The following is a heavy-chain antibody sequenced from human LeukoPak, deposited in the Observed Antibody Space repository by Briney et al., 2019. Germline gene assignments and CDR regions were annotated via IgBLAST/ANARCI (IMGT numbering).Heavy chain of an antibody. Sequence: ASVKVSCKASGYTFTGYYMHWVRQAPGQGLEWMGWINPNSGGTNYAQKFQGWVTMTRDTSISTAYKELSRLRSDDTAVYYCARMDGSGSYYPNSYYYYGMDVWGQGTTVTVSS. CDR2: INPNSGGT. V-gene: IGHV1-2*04. D-gene: IGHD3-10*01. J-gene: IGHJ6*02. CDR1: GYTFTGYY. CDR3: ARMDGSGSYYPNSYYYYGMDV.